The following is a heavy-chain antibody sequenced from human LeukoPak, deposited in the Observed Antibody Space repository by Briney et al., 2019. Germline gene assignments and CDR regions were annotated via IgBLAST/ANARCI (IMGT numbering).Heavy chain of an antibody. D-gene: IGHD3-3*01. V-gene: IGHV1-18*01. J-gene: IGHJ6*02. CDR2: ISAYNGNT. CDR1: GYTFTSYG. Sequence: ASVKVSCKASGYTFTSYGISWVRQAPGQGLEWMGWISAYNGNTNYAQKLQGRVTMTTDTATSTAYMELRSLRSDHTAVYYCARDQGRFLEWLSRYYYYGMDVWGQGTTVTVSS. CDR3: ARDQGRFLEWLSRYYYYGMDV.